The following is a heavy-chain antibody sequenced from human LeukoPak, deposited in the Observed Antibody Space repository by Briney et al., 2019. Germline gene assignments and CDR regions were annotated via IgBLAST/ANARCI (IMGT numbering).Heavy chain of an antibody. CDR1: GFTFSSYA. CDR2: ISGSVGST. CDR3: AKDRSVVAAVYYYYGMDV. Sequence: GGSLRLSCAASGFTFSSYAMSWVRQAPGKGLEWVSAISGSVGSTYYADSVKGRFTISRGNSKNTLYLQMNSLRAEDTAVYYCAKDRSVVAAVYYYYGMDVWGQGTTVTVSS. J-gene: IGHJ6*02. D-gene: IGHD2-15*01. V-gene: IGHV3-23*01.